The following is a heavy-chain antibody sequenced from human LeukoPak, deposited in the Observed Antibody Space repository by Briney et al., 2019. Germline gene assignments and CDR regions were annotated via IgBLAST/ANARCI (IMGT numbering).Heavy chain of an antibody. D-gene: IGHD6-19*01. CDR2: INPNSGGT. CDR1: GYTFTCYY. V-gene: IGHV1-2*02. J-gene: IGHJ6*02. Sequence: GASVKVSCKASGYTFTCYYMHWVRQAPAQGLEWMGCINPNSGGTNYAQKFQGRVTMTRDTSISTAYMELSRLRSDDTAVYYCARDRGRIAVAGTNYYYGMDVWGQGTTVTVSS. CDR3: ARDRGRIAVAGTNYYYGMDV.